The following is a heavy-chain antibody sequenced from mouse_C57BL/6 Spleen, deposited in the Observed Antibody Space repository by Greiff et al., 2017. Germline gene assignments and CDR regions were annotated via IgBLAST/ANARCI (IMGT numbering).Heavy chain of an antibody. J-gene: IGHJ4*01. D-gene: IGHD1-1*01. Sequence: DVMLVESGGGLVKPGGSLKLSCAASGFTFSDYGMHWVRQAPEKGLEWVAYISSGSSTIYYADTVKGRFPISRDNAKNTLFLQMTMLRSEDTAMYYCARPSYSRGAMDYWGQGTSVTVSS. CDR3: ARPSYSRGAMDY. V-gene: IGHV5-17*01. CDR2: ISSGSSTI. CDR1: GFTFSDYG.